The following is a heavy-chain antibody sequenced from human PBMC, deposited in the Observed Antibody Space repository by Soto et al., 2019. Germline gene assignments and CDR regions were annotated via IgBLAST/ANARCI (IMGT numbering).Heavy chain of an antibody. J-gene: IGHJ4*02. CDR1: GFTFTSYG. CDR2: ISYDGGLQ. D-gene: IGHD5-18*01. CDR3: VSDRGYGHASAPYS. Sequence: QAHLVESGGGVVQPGRSLRLSCAASGFTFTSYGMHWVRQAPGTRLEWVAVISYDGGLQHYADSVKGRFTISGDNSKNMVLLQMISLRAEDTAVYYCVSDRGYGHASAPYSWGQGTLVSVSS. V-gene: IGHV3-30*03.